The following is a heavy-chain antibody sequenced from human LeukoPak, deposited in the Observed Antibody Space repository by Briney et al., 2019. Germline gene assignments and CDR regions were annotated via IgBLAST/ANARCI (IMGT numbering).Heavy chain of an antibody. CDR1: GYTFTSYG. V-gene: IGHV1-18*04. CDR3: ASIGGGPEDY. J-gene: IGHJ4*02. CDR2: ISAYNGNT. D-gene: IGHD1-14*01. Sequence: ASVKVSCKASGYTFTSYGISWVRQAPGQGLEWMGWISAYNGNTNYAQKFQGRVTITADKSTSTAYMELSSLRSEDTAVYYCASIGGGPEDYWGQGTLVTVSS.